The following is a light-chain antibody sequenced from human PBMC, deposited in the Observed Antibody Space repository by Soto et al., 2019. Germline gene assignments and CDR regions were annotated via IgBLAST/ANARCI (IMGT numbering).Light chain of an antibody. J-gene: IGKJ1*01. V-gene: IGKV1-6*01. CDR2: AAS. CDR1: QGIRND. CDR3: LQDYSYPWT. Sequence: AIQMTQSPSSLSASLGDRVTITCRASQGIRNDLGWYQQKPGKAPRLLIYAASSLQSGVPSKFSGSGSGTDFTLTISSLQPEHFATYYCLQDYSYPWTFGQGTKVEI.